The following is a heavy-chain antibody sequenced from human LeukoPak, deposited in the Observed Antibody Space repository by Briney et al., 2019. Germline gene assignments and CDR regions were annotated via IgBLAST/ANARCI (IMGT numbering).Heavy chain of an antibody. Sequence: GGSLRLSCAASGFTFSSYAMNWVRQAPGKGLEWVSAISGSGGNTYYADSVKGRFTISRDNSKNTLYLQMNSLRAEDTAVYYFARSDYDFWSGYIYWGQGTLVNVSS. CDR3: ARSDYDFWSGYIY. D-gene: IGHD3-3*01. J-gene: IGHJ4*02. CDR2: ISGSGGNT. CDR1: GFTFSSYA. V-gene: IGHV3-23*01.